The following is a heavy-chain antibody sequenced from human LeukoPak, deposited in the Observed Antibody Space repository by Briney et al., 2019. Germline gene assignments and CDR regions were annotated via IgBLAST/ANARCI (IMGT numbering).Heavy chain of an antibody. CDR3: ARSVRGVNNWFDP. CDR1: GYSLTSYW. V-gene: IGHV5-51*01. J-gene: IGHJ5*02. Sequence: GESLKISCKGSGYSLTSYWIGWVRQMPGKGLEWMGIIYPGDSDTRYSPSFQGQVTISADKSISTAYLQWSSLKASDTAMYYRARSVRGVNNWFDPWGQGTLVTVSS. CDR2: IYPGDSDT. D-gene: IGHD3-10*01.